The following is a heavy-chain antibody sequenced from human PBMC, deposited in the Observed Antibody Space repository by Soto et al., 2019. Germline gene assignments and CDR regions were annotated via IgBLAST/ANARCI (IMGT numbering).Heavy chain of an antibody. CDR2: MNPNSGNT. V-gene: IGHV1-8*01. Sequence: QVQLVQSGAEVKKPGASVKVSCKASGYTCTSYDINWVRHATGQGLEWMRWMNPNSGNTGYAHKCQGRVTMTSTTSIRTAHMKLRSLRSEAPAVYYCARDRVGWLDVWGQGTTVTVSS. D-gene: IGHD1-26*01. J-gene: IGHJ6*02. CDR1: GYTCTSYD. CDR3: ARDRVGWLDV.